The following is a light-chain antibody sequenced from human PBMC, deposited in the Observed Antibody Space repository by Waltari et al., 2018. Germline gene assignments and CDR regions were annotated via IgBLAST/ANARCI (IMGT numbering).Light chain of an antibody. CDR1: SSHIGSSF. CDR2: RND. J-gene: IGLJ3*02. V-gene: IGLV1-47*01. Sequence: QSVLTQPPSASGTPGQRVTISCSGSSSHIGSSFVCWYQHRPGTAPKLLIYRNDQRPSGVPDRFSGSRSGTSASLAISGLRSEDEADYYCAAWDDSLTVRFGGGTKLTVL. CDR3: AAWDDSLTVR.